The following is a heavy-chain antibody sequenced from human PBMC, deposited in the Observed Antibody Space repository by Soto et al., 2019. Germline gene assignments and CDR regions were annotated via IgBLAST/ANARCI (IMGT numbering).Heavy chain of an antibody. CDR2: INAGNGNT. CDR3: ARDGYCSSTSCYGTPVDY. J-gene: IGHJ4*02. CDR1: GYTFTSYA. D-gene: IGHD2-2*03. Sequence: ASVKVSCKASGYTFTSYAMHCVRQAPGQRLEWMGWINAGNGNTKYSQKFQGRVTITRDTSASTAYMELSSLRSEDTAVYYCARDGYCSSTSCYGTPVDYWGQGTLVTVSS. V-gene: IGHV1-3*01.